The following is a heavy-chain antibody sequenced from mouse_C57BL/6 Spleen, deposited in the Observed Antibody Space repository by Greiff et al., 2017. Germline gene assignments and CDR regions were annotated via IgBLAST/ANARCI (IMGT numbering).Heavy chain of an antibody. V-gene: IGHV3-6*01. D-gene: IGHD1-1*01. CDR3: AREVYYYGSPWFAY. CDR2: ISYDGSN. Sequence: ESGPGLVKPSQSLSLTCSVTGYSITSGYYWNWIRQFPGNKLEWMGYISYDGSNNYNPSLKNRISITRDTSKNQFFLKLNSVTTEDTATYYCAREVYYYGSPWFAYWGQGTLVTVSA. J-gene: IGHJ3*01. CDR1: GYSITSGYY.